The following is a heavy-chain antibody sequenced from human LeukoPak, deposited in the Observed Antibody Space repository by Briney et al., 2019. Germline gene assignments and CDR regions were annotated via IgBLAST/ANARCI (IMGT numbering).Heavy chain of an antibody. J-gene: IGHJ4*02. CDR2: IYYSGST. Sequence: SETLSLTCTVSGGSISSYYWSWIRQPPGKGLEWIGYIYYSGSTNYNPSLKSRVTISVDTSKNQFSLKLSSVTAADTAVYYCARLIPDRLRYFDWISYYFDYWGQGTLVTVSS. CDR3: ARLIPDRLRYFDWISYYFDY. D-gene: IGHD3-9*01. V-gene: IGHV4-59*01. CDR1: GGSISSYY.